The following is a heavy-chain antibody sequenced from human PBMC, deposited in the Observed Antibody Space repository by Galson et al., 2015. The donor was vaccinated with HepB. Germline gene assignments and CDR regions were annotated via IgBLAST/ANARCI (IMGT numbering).Heavy chain of an antibody. J-gene: IGHJ6*03. CDR2: IYSGGST. CDR1: GFTVSSNY. CDR3: ARGGLPYYYYMDV. Sequence: SLRLSCAASGFTVSSNYMSWVRQAPGKGLEWVSVIYSGGSTYYADSVKGRFTISRDNSKNTLYLQMNSLRAEDTAVYYCARGGLPYYYYMDVWGKGTTVTVSS. V-gene: IGHV3-53*01. D-gene: IGHD4-11*01.